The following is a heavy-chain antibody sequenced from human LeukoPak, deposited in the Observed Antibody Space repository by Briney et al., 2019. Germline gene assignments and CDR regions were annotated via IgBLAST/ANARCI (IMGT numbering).Heavy chain of an antibody. J-gene: IGHJ4*02. CDR2: INPNSGGT. Sequence: SVKVSCKASGYTFTSYGISWVRQAPGQGLEWMGWINPNSGGTNYAQKLQGRVTMTTDTSTSTAYMELRSLRSDDTAVYYCARGGLYYDSSGYPFDYWGQGTLVTVSS. V-gene: IGHV1-18*01. D-gene: IGHD3-22*01. CDR1: GYTFTSYG. CDR3: ARGGLYYDSSGYPFDY.